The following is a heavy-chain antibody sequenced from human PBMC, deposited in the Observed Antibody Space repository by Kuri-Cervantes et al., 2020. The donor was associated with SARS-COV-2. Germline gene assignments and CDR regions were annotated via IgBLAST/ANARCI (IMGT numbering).Heavy chain of an antibody. D-gene: IGHD1-26*01. CDR3: ARVGATIAFDY. CDR2: IYHSGST. CDR1: GYSISSGYY. V-gene: IGHV4-38-2*01. Sequence: SETLSLTCAASGYSISSGYYWGWIRQPPGKGLEWIGSIYHSGSTYYNPSLKSRVTISVDTSKNQFSLKLSSVTAADTAVYYCARVGATIAFDYWGQGTLVTVSS. J-gene: IGHJ4*02.